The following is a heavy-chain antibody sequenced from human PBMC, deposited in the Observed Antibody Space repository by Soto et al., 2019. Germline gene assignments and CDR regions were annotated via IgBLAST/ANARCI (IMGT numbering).Heavy chain of an antibody. J-gene: IGHJ3*02. CDR1: GGSFSGYY. CDR3: AREEAMVTWNAFDI. Sequence: PSETLSLTCAVYGGSFSGYYWSWIRQPPGKGLEWIGEINHSGSTNYNPSLKSRVTISVDTSKNQFSLKLSSVTAADTAVYYCAREEAMVTWNAFDIWGQGTMVT. D-gene: IGHD5-18*01. CDR2: INHSGST. V-gene: IGHV4-34*01.